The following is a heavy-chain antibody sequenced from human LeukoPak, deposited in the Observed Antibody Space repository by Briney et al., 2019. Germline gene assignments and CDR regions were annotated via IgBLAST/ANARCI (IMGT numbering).Heavy chain of an antibody. D-gene: IGHD1-14*01. CDR1: GYSFNSYW. CDR2: IYPGDSDT. V-gene: IGHV5-51*01. CDR3: ARGKNPGQFDY. Sequence: LGESLKISXKGSGYSFNSYWIGWVRQRRGKGLEWRGIIYPGDSDTIYSPSFQGQVTISADKSISTAYLQWSSLKASDTAMYYCARGKNPGQFDYWGQGTLVTVSS. J-gene: IGHJ4*02.